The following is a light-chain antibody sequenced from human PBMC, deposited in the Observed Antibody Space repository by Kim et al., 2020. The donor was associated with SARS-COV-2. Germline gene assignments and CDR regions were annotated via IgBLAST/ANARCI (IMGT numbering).Light chain of an antibody. Sequence: ALGETVSITCKGTGSGTYYAGWSQQQPGQAPVLVLFGKNNRPSGIPDRFSGFKSGNTASWTITGAQAEEEADYYCNSRDSSGNHLVFGGGTQLTVL. J-gene: IGLJ3*02. V-gene: IGLV3-19*01. CDR3: NSRDSSGNHLV. CDR2: GKN. CDR1: GSGTYY.